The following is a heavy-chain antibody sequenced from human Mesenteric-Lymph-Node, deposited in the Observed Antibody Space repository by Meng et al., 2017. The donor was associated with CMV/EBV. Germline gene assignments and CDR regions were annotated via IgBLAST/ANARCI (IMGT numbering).Heavy chain of an antibody. J-gene: IGHJ5*02. CDR3: VRGFDWFDP. Sequence: VSCNASGYTFTSYGITWVRRAPGQGLGWMGWISANNSDTNYAQSFQGRATMTTDTSTNTAYMELRGLRSDDTAMYYCVRGFDWFDPWGQGTLVTVSS. CDR1: GYTFTSYG. D-gene: IGHD3-10*01. CDR2: ISANNSDT. V-gene: IGHV1-18*04.